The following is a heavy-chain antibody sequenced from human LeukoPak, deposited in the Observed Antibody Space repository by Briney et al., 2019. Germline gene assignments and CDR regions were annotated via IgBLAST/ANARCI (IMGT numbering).Heavy chain of an antibody. Sequence: GGSLRLSCAASGFTFSTYNMNWVRQAPGKGLEWVSSITSGGTYTYYADSVKGRFTTSRDNAKNSLSLQLNSLRAEDTAVYYCARGHYDILTASYKWTPDYWGQGILVTVSS. CDR1: GFTFSTYN. D-gene: IGHD3-9*01. CDR3: ARGHYDILTASYKWTPDY. CDR2: ITSGGTYT. J-gene: IGHJ4*02. V-gene: IGHV3-21*06.